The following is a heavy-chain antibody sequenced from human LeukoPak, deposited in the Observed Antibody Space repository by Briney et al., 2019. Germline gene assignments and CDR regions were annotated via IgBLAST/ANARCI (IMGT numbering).Heavy chain of an antibody. Sequence: SETLSLTCSVSGGSIRSSSYYWGWIRPPPGKGLEWIGSVYYSGTAYFNPSLKSRVTISVDTSKNQFSLKLSSVTAADTAGYYCARVPTVTFFDYWGQGTLVTVSS. CDR1: GGSIRSSSYY. D-gene: IGHD4-17*01. CDR2: VYYSGTA. CDR3: ARVPTVTFFDY. V-gene: IGHV4-39*07. J-gene: IGHJ4*02.